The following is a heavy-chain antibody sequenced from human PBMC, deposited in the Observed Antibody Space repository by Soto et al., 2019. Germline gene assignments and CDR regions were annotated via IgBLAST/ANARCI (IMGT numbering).Heavy chain of an antibody. V-gene: IGHV1-69*13. CDR1: GGTFSSYA. J-gene: IGHJ6*02. Sequence: GASVKVSCKASGGTFSSYAISWVRQAPGQGLEWMGGIIPIFGTANYAQKFQGRVTITADESTSTAYMELSSLRSEDTAVYYCARGKGMDENYYYYGMDIWGQGTTVTVSS. CDR3: ARGKGMDENYYYYGMDI. CDR2: IIPIFGTA.